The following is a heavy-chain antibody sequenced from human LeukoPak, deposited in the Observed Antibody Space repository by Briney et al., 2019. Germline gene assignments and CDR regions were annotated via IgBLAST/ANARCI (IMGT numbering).Heavy chain of an antibody. D-gene: IGHD3-10*01. CDR3: AKDGPVASVLLWFGEPDPNYGMDV. CDR1: GFTFSSYA. J-gene: IGHJ6*02. V-gene: IGHV3-23*01. CDR2: ISGSGGST. Sequence: PGGSLRLSCAASGFTFSSYAMSWVRQAPGKGLGWVSAISGSGGSTYYADSVKGRFTISRDNSKNTLYLQMNSLRAEDTAVYYCAKDGPVASVLLWFGEPDPNYGMDVWGQGTTVTVSS.